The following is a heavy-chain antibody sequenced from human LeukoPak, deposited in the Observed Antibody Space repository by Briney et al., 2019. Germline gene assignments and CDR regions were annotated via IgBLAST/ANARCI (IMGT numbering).Heavy chain of an antibody. CDR1: GGTFSSYG. Sequence: SVKVSCKASGGTFSSYGISWVRQSPGQGLEWMGGIIPIFGTTKYAQKFQGRVTITADESTSTAYMEVSSLRSEDTAVYYCAREGVDYYDSSAYLDYWGQGTLVTVSS. V-gene: IGHV1-69*01. J-gene: IGHJ4*02. D-gene: IGHD3-22*01. CDR2: IIPIFGTT. CDR3: AREGVDYYDSSAYLDY.